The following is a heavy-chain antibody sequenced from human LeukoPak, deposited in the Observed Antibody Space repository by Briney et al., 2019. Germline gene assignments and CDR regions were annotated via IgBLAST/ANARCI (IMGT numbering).Heavy chain of an antibody. D-gene: IGHD1-7*01. J-gene: IGHJ6*03. Sequence: PSETLSLTCTVSGGSISSYYWSWVRQPPGKGLEWIGHIYYSGSTNYNPSLRSRDTRSVDTSQNPISLKMSPVTAANTPVYYGAGNWNYPNYYCYYMDVWGKGTTVTVSS. CDR1: GGSISSYY. V-gene: IGHV4-59*03. CDR2: IYYSGST. CDR3: AGNWNYPNYYCYYMDV.